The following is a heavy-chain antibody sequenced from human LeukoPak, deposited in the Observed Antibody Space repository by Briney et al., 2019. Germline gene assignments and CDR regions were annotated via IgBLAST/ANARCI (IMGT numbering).Heavy chain of an antibody. D-gene: IGHD6-13*01. V-gene: IGHV4-30-2*01. CDR1: GGSISSDDYS. Sequence: SETLSLTCAVSGGSISSDDYSWSWLRQPPGKGLEWIGYIYHSGSTYYNPSLKSRVTISVDRSKNQFSLKLSSVTAADTAVYYCARASSSSWQYNWFDPWGQGTPVTVSS. CDR3: ARASSSSWQYNWFDP. J-gene: IGHJ5*02. CDR2: IYHSGST.